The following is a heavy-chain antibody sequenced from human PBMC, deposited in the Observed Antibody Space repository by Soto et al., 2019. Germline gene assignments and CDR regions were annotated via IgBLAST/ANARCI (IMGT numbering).Heavy chain of an antibody. D-gene: IGHD3-10*01. CDR1: GVSFSDYY. V-gene: IGHV3-11*01. CDR2: ISSSGSTI. J-gene: IGHJ4*02. CDR3: AREYLWFGGYFDY. Sequence: PGGYVRLSCAASGVSFSDYYMSWIHQAPGKGLEWVSYISSSGSTIYYADSVKGRFTISRDNAKNSLYLQMNSLRAEDTAVYYCAREYLWFGGYFDYWGQGTLVTVSS.